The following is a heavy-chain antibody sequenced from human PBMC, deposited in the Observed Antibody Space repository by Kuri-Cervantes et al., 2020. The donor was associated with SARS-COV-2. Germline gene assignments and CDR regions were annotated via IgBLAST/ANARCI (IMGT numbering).Heavy chain of an antibody. D-gene: IGHD3-16*02. Sequence: GGSLRLSCAASGFSFSSYAMHWVRQASGKGLEWVGRIRSKANSYATAYAASVKGRFTISRDGSKNTAYLQMNSLKTEDTAVYYCTGNYDYVWGSYRYDTDYWGQGTLVTVSS. CDR1: GFSFSSYA. J-gene: IGHJ4*02. CDR3: TGNYDYVWGSYRYDTDY. V-gene: IGHV3-73*01. CDR2: IRSKANSYAT.